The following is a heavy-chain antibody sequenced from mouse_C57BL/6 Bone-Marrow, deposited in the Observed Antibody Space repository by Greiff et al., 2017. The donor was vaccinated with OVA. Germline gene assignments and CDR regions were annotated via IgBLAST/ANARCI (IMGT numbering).Heavy chain of an antibody. D-gene: IGHD2-5*01. J-gene: IGHJ2*01. CDR2: IDPEDGET. V-gene: IGHV14-2*01. CDR1: GFNIKDYY. CDR3: ARSWAYYSNYGAFDY. Sequence: EVKLMESGAELVKPGASVKLSCTASGFNIKDYYMHWVKQRTEQGLEWIGRIDPEDGETKYAPKFQGKATITADTSSNTAYLQLSSLTSEDTAVYYCARSWAYYSNYGAFDYWGQGTTLTVSS.